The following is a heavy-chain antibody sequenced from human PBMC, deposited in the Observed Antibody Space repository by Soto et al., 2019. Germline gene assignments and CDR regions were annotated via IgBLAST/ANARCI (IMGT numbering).Heavy chain of an antibody. J-gene: IGHJ6*02. V-gene: IGHV4-34*01. CDR1: GGSFSGYY. CDR2: INHSGST. CDR3: ARGKGQCSGFSCYGYSYYGMDV. D-gene: IGHD2-15*01. Sequence: SETLSLTCAVYGGSFSGYYWSRIRQPPGKGLEWIGEINHSGSTNYNPSLKSRVTISVDTSKNQFSLKLSSVTAADTAVYYCARGKGQCSGFSCYGYSYYGMDVCCQGISVTV.